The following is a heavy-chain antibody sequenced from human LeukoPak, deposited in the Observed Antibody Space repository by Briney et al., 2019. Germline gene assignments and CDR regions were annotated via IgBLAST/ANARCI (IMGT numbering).Heavy chain of an antibody. CDR3: ARVAMVRGAQGDY. CDR2: IYYSGST. CDR1: GETFRGNS. J-gene: IGHJ4*02. Sequence: PSETLSLTCAVYGETFRGNSWNWIRQPPGKGLEWIGSIYYSGSTYYNPSLKSRVTISVDTSKNQFSLKLSSVTAADTAVYYCARVAMVRGAQGDYWGQGTLVTVSS. D-gene: IGHD3-10*01. V-gene: IGHV4-34*01.